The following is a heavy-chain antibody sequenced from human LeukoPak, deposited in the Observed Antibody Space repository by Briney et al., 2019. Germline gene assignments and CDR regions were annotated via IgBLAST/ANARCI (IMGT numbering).Heavy chain of an antibody. D-gene: IGHD6-13*01. V-gene: IGHV3-30-3*01. J-gene: IGHJ4*02. Sequence: GGSLRLSCAASGFTFCSYAMHWVRQAPGKGLEWVAVISYDGSNKYYADSVKGRFTISRDNSKNTLYLQMNSLRAEDTAVYYCARDLSSSWAIDYWGQGTLVTVSS. CDR2: ISYDGSNK. CDR3: ARDLSSSWAIDY. CDR1: GFTFCSYA.